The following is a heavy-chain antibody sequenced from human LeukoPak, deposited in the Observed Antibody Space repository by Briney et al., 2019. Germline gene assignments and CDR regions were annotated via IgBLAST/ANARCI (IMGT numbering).Heavy chain of an antibody. CDR3: ARGVGATRLGY. CDR2: IYYSGST. V-gene: IGHV4-39*07. D-gene: IGHD1-26*01. J-gene: IGHJ4*02. Sequence: SETLSLTCTVSGGSISSSSYYWGWIRQPPGKGLEWIGSIYYSGSTYYNPSLKSRVTISVDTSKNQFSLKLSSVTAADTAVYYCARGVGATRLGYWGQGTLVTVSS. CDR1: GGSISSSSYY.